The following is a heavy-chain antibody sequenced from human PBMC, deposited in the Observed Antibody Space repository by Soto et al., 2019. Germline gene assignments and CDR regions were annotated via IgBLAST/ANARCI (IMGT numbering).Heavy chain of an antibody. CDR3: ASGHYDMLTGYPYYFDY. D-gene: IGHD3-9*01. CDR2: ISSSSSTI. J-gene: IGHJ4*02. Sequence: EVQLVESGGGLVQPGGSLRLSCADSGFTFSTYSMNWVRQAPGKGLEWVSYISSSSSTIYYADSVKGRFTISRDNAKNSLYRQMNSLRVEDTAVYYCASGHYDMLTGYPYYFDYWGQGTLVTVSS. CDR1: GFTFSTYS. V-gene: IGHV3-48*01.